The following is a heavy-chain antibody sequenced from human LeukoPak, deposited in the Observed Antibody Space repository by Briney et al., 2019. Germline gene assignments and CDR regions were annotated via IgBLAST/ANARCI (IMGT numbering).Heavy chain of an antibody. CDR1: GFTFNDYD. CDR3: AKGQVPAAANYYYYYGMDV. CDR2: IGTAHDA. V-gene: IGHV3-13*01. J-gene: IGHJ6*02. D-gene: IGHD2-2*01. Sequence: PGGALRLSCAASGFTFNDYDMHWVREATAKGLEWLSGIGTAHDAHYAGSVKGRFTISRESATNSVYLQMNSLRAEDTAVYYCAKGQVPAAANYYYYYGMDVWGQGTTVTVSS.